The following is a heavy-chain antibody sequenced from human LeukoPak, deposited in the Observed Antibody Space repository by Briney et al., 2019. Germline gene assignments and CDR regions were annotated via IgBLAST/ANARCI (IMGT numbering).Heavy chain of an antibody. CDR3: GXXXXXXYYIDV. V-gene: IGHV4-59*12. CDR1: GXXXXXYX. J-gene: IGHJ6*03. Sequence: SGXXXXXYXWSWIRQPPGKGLXWXGYIYYSGSTNXNPSLKRRVTISVDTXXNQFSLKLGSVTAADTAVYYCGXXXXXXYYIDVWGKGTTVTVSS. CDR2: IYYSGST.